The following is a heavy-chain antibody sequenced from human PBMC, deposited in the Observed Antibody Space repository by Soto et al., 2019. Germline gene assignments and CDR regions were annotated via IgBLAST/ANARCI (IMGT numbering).Heavy chain of an antibody. Sequence: EVQLVESGGGLVKPGGSLRLSCAASGFSFTDYSMNWVRQAPGKGREWVSSISGSSSYIYYADSLKGRFTVSRDNAERSLFLQMNSLGAEDTAVYYCARDGAYCSGTGCRDYYHYMDVWGKGTTVTVSS. CDR2: ISGSSSYI. CDR3: ARDGAYCSGTGCRDYYHYMDV. V-gene: IGHV3-21*01. CDR1: GFSFTDYS. D-gene: IGHD2-2*01. J-gene: IGHJ6*03.